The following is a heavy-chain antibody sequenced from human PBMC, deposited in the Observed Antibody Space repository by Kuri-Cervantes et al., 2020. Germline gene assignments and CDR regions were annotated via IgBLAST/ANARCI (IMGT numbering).Heavy chain of an antibody. Sequence: ASVNVSFQASGYTFTSYYMHGVRQAPGQGLEWMGITNPSGGSTRYAQKFQGRVTMTRDTSTNTVYMELSSLRSEDTAVYYRARDGGDESMVQGVIFPYYYMDVWGKGTTVTVSS. CDR2: TNPSGGST. J-gene: IGHJ6*03. CDR1: GYTFTSYY. CDR3: ARDGGDESMVQGVIFPYYYMDV. D-gene: IGHD3-10*01. V-gene: IGHV1-46*01.